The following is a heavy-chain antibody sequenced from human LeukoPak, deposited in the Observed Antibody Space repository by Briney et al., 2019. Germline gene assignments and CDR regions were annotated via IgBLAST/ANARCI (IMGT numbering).Heavy chain of an antibody. CDR2: TSSSGSTI. D-gene: IGHD3-22*01. CDR3: ARDHLDSSGYTFDY. Sequence: GGSLRLSCAASGFTFSSYSMNWVRQAPGKGLEWVSYTSSSGSTIYYADSVKGRFTISRDNAKNSLYLQMNSLRAEDTAVYYCARDHLDSSGYTFDYWGQGTLVTVSS. CDR1: GFTFSSYS. V-gene: IGHV3-48*04. J-gene: IGHJ4*02.